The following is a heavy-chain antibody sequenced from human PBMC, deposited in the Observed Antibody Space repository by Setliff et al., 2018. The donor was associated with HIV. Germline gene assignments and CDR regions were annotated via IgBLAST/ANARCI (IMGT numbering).Heavy chain of an antibody. CDR1: GGSLTDYY. CDR2: INHSGST. D-gene: IGHD3-3*01. Sequence: SETLSLTCAFYGGSLTDYYWSWIRQPPGKGLEWIGEINHSGSTNYNSSLKSRVTISVDMSKNQFSLKLRSVTAADTAVYYCARRSDFWSEGDACDIWGQGTMVTVS. V-gene: IGHV4-34*01. CDR3: ARRSDFWSEGDACDI. J-gene: IGHJ3*02.